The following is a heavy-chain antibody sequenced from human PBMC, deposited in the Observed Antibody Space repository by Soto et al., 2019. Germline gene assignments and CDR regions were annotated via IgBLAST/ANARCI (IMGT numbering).Heavy chain of an antibody. D-gene: IGHD2-15*01. V-gene: IGHV4-30-2*06. Sequence: TLSLTCSVSGVTMSYGGYSWSWIRQSPGKGLEWLGYISHLETAYYNPSFKSRLSLSIDRTRNQFSLKLSSVTAADTAVYYCAREVHCSGGSCYSSRFDPWGQGNLVTVPS. CDR3: AREVHCSGGSCYSSRFDP. J-gene: IGHJ5*02. CDR2: ISHLETA. CDR1: GVTMSYGGYS.